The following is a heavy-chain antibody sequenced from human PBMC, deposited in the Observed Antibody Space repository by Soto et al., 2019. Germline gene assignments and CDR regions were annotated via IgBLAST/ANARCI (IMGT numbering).Heavy chain of an antibody. CDR1: GFTFSSYA. J-gene: IGHJ4*02. Sequence: EVQLLESGGGLVQPGGSLRLSCAASGFTFSSYAMSWVRQAPGKGLEWVSAISGSGGSTYYADSVKGRFTISRDNSKNTLYLQMNSLRAEDTAVYYSAKVQWELLGPYDYWGQGTLVTVSS. CDR2: ISGSGGST. V-gene: IGHV3-23*01. CDR3: AKVQWELLGPYDY. D-gene: IGHD1-26*01.